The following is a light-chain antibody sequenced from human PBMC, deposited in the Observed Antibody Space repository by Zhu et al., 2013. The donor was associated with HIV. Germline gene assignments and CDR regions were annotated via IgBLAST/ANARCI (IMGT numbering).Light chain of an antibody. CDR1: QGISSW. CDR3: HHVNDNPA. J-gene: IGKJ3*01. Sequence: DIQMTQSPSSVSASVGDRVTITCRASQGISSWLAWYQQTPGKAPKLLVYAASTLQDGVPSRFAGRGSGTEFTLTITGLQPEDFATYYCHHVNDNPAFGPGTTVDFK. V-gene: IGKV1-12*01. CDR2: AAS.